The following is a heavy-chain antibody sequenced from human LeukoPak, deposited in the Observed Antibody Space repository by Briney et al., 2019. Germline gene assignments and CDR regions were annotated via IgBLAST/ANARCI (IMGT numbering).Heavy chain of an antibody. CDR3: ARDVYSTSCFDI. CDR1: GFTFSSFA. J-gene: IGHJ3*02. CDR2: ISLSGGST. V-gene: IGHV3-21*01. D-gene: IGHD2-2*01. Sequence: GGSLRLSCAASGFTFSSFAMTWVRQAPGKGLEWVSAISLSGGSTNYADSVKGRFTISRDNAKNSLYLQMNSLRAEDTAVYYCARDVYSTSCFDIWGQGTMVTVSS.